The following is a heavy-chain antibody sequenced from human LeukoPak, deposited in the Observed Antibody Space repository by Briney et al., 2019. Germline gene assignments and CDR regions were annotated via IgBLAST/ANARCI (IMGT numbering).Heavy chain of an antibody. CDR1: GGSINNYY. D-gene: IGHD2-8*02. V-gene: IGHV4-4*07. CDR2: VYTSGST. Sequence: SETLYLTCTVSGGSINNYYWSWIRQPAGKGLEWIGRVYTSGSTNYNPSLKSRVTMSVDTSKNQFSLKMSSVTAADTAVYYCARVAVLGFGYAFDIWGQGTMVTVSS. J-gene: IGHJ3*02. CDR3: ARVAVLGFGYAFDI.